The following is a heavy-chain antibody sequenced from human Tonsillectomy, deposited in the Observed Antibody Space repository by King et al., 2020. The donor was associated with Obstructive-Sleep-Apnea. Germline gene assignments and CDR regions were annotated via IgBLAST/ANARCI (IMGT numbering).Heavy chain of an antibody. D-gene: IGHD1-20*01. CDR2: ISYDGSKK. J-gene: IGHJ4*02. CDR3: ARPYNWNDQAPFDY. V-gene: IGHV3-30*04. Sequence: VQLVESGGGVVQPGRSLRLSCAASGFTFSSYAMHWVHQAPGKGLEWVAVISYDGSKKYYADSVKGRFTISRDNSKNTLYLQMNSLRAEDTAVYYCARPYNWNDQAPFDYWGQGTLVTVSS. CDR1: GFTFSSYA.